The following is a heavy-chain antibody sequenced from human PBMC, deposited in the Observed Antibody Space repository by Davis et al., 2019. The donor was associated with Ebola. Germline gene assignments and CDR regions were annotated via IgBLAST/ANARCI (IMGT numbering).Heavy chain of an antibody. Sequence: GESLTISCAASGFAVSFYGIHWVRQAPGKGLEWVAVIEYDGTGEDYAESVKGRFTVSRDNSKNTLYLQMDTLRVEDTATYYCARSYFDGRGRFDYWGQGTPVTVSS. J-gene: IGHJ4*02. CDR3: ARSYFDGRGRFDY. D-gene: IGHD3-22*01. V-gene: IGHV3-30*06. CDR1: GFAVSFYG. CDR2: IEYDGTGE.